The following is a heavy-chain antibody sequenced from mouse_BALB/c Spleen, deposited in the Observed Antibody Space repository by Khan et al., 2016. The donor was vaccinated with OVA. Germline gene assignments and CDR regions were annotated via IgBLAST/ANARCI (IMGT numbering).Heavy chain of an antibody. V-gene: IGHV1-7*01. CDR2: INPSTGYS. D-gene: IGHD2-2*01. CDR1: GYTFTSYW. CDR3: ARSGYGSFAY. J-gene: IGHJ3*01. Sequence: QVQLKQSGAELAKPGASVKMSCKASGYTFTSYWMHWVKQRPGQGLEWIGYINPSTGYSEYNQKFKDKATLTADKSSSTVYMQLSSLTSEDSAVHYCARSGYGSFAYWGQGTLVTVSA.